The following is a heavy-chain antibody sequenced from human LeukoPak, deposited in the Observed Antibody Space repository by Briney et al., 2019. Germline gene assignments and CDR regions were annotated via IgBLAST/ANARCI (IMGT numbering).Heavy chain of an antibody. D-gene: IGHD1-26*01. J-gene: IGHJ3*02. CDR2: IYYSGST. V-gene: IGHV4-39*07. Sequence: PSETLSLTCTVSGGSISSSSYYWGWIRQPPGKGLEWIGNIYYSGSTYYNPSLKSRVTISIDTSKNQFSLKLSSVTAADTAVYYCARDTGIYPHYAFDIWGQGTMVTVS. CDR1: GGSISSSSYY. CDR3: ARDTGIYPHYAFDI.